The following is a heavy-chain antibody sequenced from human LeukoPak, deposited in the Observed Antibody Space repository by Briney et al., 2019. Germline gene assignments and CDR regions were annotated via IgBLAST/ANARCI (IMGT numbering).Heavy chain of an antibody. CDR2: ISSSSSYI. D-gene: IGHD3-16*02. Sequence: GGSLRLSCAASGFTFSSYSMNWVRQAPGKGLEWVSSISSSSSYIYYADSVKGRLTISRDNAKNSLYLQMNSLRAEDTAVYYCARVGAFVIFDYWGQGTLVTVSS. V-gene: IGHV3-21*01. J-gene: IGHJ4*02. CDR3: ARVGAFVIFDY. CDR1: GFTFSSYS.